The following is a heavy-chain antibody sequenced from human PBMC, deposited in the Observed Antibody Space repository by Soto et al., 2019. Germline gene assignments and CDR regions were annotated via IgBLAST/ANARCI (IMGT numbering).Heavy chain of an antibody. Sequence: QVQLVQSGAEVKKPGSSVIVSCKASGGSFNSHSINWVRQAPGQGLQSVGRFIPILGLANYAQSFQGRVTITADKSTSTAYMELSSLGSDDTAVYYCARPSSHTATTGTFNYWGQGTPVTGSS. D-gene: IGHD1-1*01. V-gene: IGHV1-69*02. CDR2: FIPILGLA. CDR3: ARPSSHTATTGTFNY. CDR1: GGSFNSHS. J-gene: IGHJ4*02.